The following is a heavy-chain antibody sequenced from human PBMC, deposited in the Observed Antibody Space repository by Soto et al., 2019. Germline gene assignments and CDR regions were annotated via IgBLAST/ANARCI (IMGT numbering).Heavy chain of an antibody. CDR3: AREERGGYYYYGMDV. J-gene: IGHJ6*02. CDR2: IIPIFGTA. Sequence: SVKVSCKASGGTFSSYAISWVRQAPGQGLEWMGGIIPIFGTANYAQKFQGRVTITADESTSTAYMELSSLRSEDTAVYYCAREERGGYYYYGMDVWGQGTTVTVSS. CDR1: GGTFSSYA. V-gene: IGHV1-69*13. D-gene: IGHD1-26*01.